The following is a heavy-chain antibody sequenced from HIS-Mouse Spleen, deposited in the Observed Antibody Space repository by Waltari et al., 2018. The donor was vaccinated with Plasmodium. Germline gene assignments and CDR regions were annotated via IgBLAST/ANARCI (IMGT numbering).Heavy chain of an antibody. V-gene: IGHV3-7*01. CDR1: GFTFSSYW. Sequence: EVQLVESGGGLVQPGGSLRLSCAASGFTFSSYWMSWVRQAPGKGLEGVANIKQDGSWKYYVDSVKGRFTISRDNAKNSLYLQMNSLRAEDTAVYYCASSWYWYFDLWAVAPWSLSPQ. CDR2: IKQDGSWK. CDR3: ASSWYWYFDL. D-gene: IGHD6-13*01. J-gene: IGHJ2*01.